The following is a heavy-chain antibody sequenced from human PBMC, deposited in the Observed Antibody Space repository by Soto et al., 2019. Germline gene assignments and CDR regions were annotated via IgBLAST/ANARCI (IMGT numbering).Heavy chain of an antibody. Sequence: PSETLSLTCTVSGGSLKSGGYYWSWIRQHPGRGLEWIGYIYYTGRTYYNPSLESRVTFSVDTSKNQFSLKLSSVTAADTAVYYCARVKGYYDRSGYFGNWYFDLGGRGTLVTVSS. V-gene: IGHV4-31*02. D-gene: IGHD3-22*01. CDR3: ARVKGYYDRSGYFGNWYFDL. J-gene: IGHJ2*01. CDR1: GGSLKSGGYY. CDR2: IYYTGRT.